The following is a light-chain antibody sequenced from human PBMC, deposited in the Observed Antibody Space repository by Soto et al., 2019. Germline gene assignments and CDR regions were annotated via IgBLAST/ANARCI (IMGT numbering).Light chain of an antibody. CDR2: KVS. CDR1: SSDVGGYNY. Sequence: QSALTQPASVSGSPGQSITISCTGTSSDVGGYNYVSWYQQHPGKAPKLIIYKVSNRPAGASNRSAGSKSGNTASLTISGLQAEDEADYYCNSYTSKSTGVFGTGTKLTVL. CDR3: NSYTSKSTGV. V-gene: IGLV2-14*01. J-gene: IGLJ1*01.